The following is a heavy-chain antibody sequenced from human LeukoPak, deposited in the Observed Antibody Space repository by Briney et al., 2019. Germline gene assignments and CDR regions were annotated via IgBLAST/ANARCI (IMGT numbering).Heavy chain of an antibody. CDR3: VKGRPCETCMPMDA. V-gene: IGHV3-23*01. CDR2: LGRSGEYK. Sequence: GGSLRLSCAASGFRFTDYSMSWVRQAPGKGLEWVAGLGRSGEYKYYADSVKGRFTISRDNSKDTVSLQMNSLRAEDSAIYFCVKGRPCETCMPMDAWGQGTTVTVSS. D-gene: IGHD2-2*01. J-gene: IGHJ6*02. CDR1: GFRFTDYS.